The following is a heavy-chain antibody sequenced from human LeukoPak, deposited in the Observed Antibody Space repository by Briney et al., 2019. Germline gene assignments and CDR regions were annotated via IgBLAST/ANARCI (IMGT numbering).Heavy chain of an antibody. J-gene: IGHJ4*02. CDR3: ARYPREGGNY. D-gene: IGHD1-26*01. CDR2: INPNSGGT. CDR1: GYTFTASY. Sequence: ASVKVSCTASGYTFTASYIHWVRQAPGQGLEYMGWINPNSGGTNYAQKFQGRVTMTRDTSISTAYMDLSSLTSDDTAVYYCARYPREGGNYWGQGTLVTVSS. V-gene: IGHV1-2*02.